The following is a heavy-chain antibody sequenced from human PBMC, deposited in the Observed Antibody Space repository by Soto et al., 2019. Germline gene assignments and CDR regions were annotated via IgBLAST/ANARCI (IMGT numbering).Heavy chain of an antibody. D-gene: IGHD3-22*01. CDR2: ISASGGTA. Sequence: EVQLLESGGGLIQPGGSLRLSCAASGFMFSSYAMSWVRQAPGKGLAWVSSISASGGTANLADSVEGRCTITRDNTKSTLYQQMNSLRAEDTAVYYCEKLTSPSDSTGYYYERVSGWIDSWGQGTLVTVSA. CDR1: GFMFSSYA. V-gene: IGHV3-23*01. CDR3: EKLTSPSDSTGYYYERVSGWIDS. J-gene: IGHJ5*01.